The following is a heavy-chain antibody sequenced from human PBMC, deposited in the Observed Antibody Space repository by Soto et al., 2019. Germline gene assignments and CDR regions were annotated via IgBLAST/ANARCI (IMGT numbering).Heavy chain of an antibody. D-gene: IGHD2-2*01. J-gene: IGHJ3*02. V-gene: IGHV1-2*02. Sequence: QVQLVQSGAEVKKPGASVKVSCKASGYTFTGYYMHWVRQAPGQGLEWMGWINPNSGGTNYAQKCKGGLSQPRDTSIRPAYMELSRLRSDDTAVYYWARVASRRAAFDIWGQGTMVTVSS. CDR3: ARVASRRAAFDI. CDR1: GYTFTGYY. CDR2: INPNSGGT.